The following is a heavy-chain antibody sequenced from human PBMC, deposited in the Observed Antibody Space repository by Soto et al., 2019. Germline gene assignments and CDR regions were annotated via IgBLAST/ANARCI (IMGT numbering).Heavy chain of an antibody. D-gene: IGHD6-19*01. V-gene: IGHV1-69*13. CDR1: GGTFSSYA. CDR2: IIPIFGTA. CDR3: ARGVAVAEIYYYYGMDV. J-gene: IGHJ6*02. Sequence: GASVKVSCKASGGTFSSYAISWVRQAPGQGLEWMGGIIPIFGTANYAQKFQGRVTITADESTSTAYMELSSLRSEDTAVYYCARGVAVAEIYYYYGMDVWGQGTTVTVSS.